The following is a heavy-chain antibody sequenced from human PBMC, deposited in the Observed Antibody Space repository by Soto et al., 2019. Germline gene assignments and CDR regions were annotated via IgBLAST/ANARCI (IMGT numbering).Heavy chain of an antibody. J-gene: IGHJ3*02. CDR1: GFTINNAW. Sequence: GGSLRLSCAASGFTINNAWMSWVRQAPGKGLEWVSAISGSGGSTYYADSVKGRFTISRDNSKNTLYLQMNSLRAEDTAVYYCAKDPYYDSSGFYAFDIWGQGTMVTVSS. CDR3: AKDPYYDSSGFYAFDI. CDR2: ISGSGGST. D-gene: IGHD3-22*01. V-gene: IGHV3-23*01.